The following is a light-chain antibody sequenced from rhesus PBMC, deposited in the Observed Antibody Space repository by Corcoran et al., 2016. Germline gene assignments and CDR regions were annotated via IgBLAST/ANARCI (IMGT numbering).Light chain of an antibody. V-gene: IGKV1-28*03. J-gene: IGKJ2*01. CDR1: QGISSY. Sequence: DVQMTQSPSSLSASVGDTVTITCRASQGISSYLNWFQQKPGKAPKLLIYDAFSLESGVPSRLSGSGSGTDCTLTISSLQPEDFAAYYCLQHNSYPYSFGQGTKVEIK. CDR2: DAF. CDR3: LQHNSYPYS.